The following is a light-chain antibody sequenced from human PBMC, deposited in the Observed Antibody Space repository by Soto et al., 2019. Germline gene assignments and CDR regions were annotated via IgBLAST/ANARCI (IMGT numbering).Light chain of an antibody. CDR2: WAS. V-gene: IGKV4-1*01. J-gene: IGKJ1*01. CDR3: QQYYSTPQT. CDR1: QSVLYSSNNKNY. Sequence: DIVMTQSPDSLAVSLGERATINCKSSQSVLYSSNNKNYLAWYQQKPGQSPKLLIYWASTRESGVPDRFSGSGSGTDFTLTISSLQAEHVAVYYCQQYYSTPQTFGQGTKVEVK.